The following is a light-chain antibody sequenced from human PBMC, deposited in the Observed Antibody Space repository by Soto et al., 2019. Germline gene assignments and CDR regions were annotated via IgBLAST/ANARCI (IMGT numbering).Light chain of an antibody. CDR3: QQYYKWPPWT. V-gene: IGKV3-20*01. CDR1: QSVSSSY. CDR2: GAS. J-gene: IGKJ1*01. Sequence: EIVLTQSPGTLSLSPGEGATLSCRASQSVSSSYIAWYQQRPGQTPSLLIYGASTRATGIPDRFSGSGSGTHFTLTISRLEPGDFAVYYCQQYYKWPPWTFGQGTKVDIK.